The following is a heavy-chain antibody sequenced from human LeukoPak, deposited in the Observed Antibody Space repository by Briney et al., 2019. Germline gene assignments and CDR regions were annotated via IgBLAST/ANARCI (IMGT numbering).Heavy chain of an antibody. D-gene: IGHD6-13*01. J-gene: IGHJ4*02. Sequence: PGGSLRLSCAASGFTFSSYSMNWVRQAPGKGLERVSSISSSSSYIYYADSVKGRFTISRGNAKNSLYLQMNSLRAEDTAVYYCARDYSHVAAAGNYWGQGTLVTVSS. CDR2: ISSSSSYI. CDR3: ARDYSHVAAAGNY. V-gene: IGHV3-21*01. CDR1: GFTFSSYS.